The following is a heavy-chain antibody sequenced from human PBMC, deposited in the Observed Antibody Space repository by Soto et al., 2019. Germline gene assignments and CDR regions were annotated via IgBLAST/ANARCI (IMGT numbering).Heavy chain of an antibody. CDR1: GYTFTSYG. CDR2: ISAYNGNT. CDR3: GRFDSSGYPTNY. J-gene: IGHJ4*02. D-gene: IGHD5-12*01. Sequence: ASVKVSCKASGYTFTSYGISWVRQAPGQGREWMGWISAYNGNTNYAQKLQGRVTMTTDTSTSTAYVELRCLRSNDTAVDYCGRFDSSGYPTNYWGQGTLVTVSS. V-gene: IGHV1-18*04.